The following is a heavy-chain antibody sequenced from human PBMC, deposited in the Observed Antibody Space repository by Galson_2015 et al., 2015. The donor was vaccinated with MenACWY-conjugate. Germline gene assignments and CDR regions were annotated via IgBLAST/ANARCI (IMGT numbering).Heavy chain of an antibody. J-gene: IGHJ4*02. Sequence: SLRLSCSASGFTFSDYYMSWVRQAPGKGLECVSYISTRSSTNYGDSVQGRFTISRDNAKNSVYLQMDSLRAEDTAVYYCARFPRTPGKYPDHWGQGTPVTVSS. CDR1: GFTFSDYY. V-gene: IGHV3-11*06. D-gene: IGHD1-14*01. CDR3: ARFPRTPGKYPDH. CDR2: ISTRSST.